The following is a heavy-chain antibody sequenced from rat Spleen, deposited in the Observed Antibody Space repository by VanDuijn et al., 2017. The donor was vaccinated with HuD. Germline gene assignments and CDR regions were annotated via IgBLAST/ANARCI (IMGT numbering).Heavy chain of an antibody. CDR3: TRSRVSYGFNRYVMDA. V-gene: IGHV2-13*01. CDR1: EFSLTTYD. D-gene: IGHD1-9*01. Sequence: QVQLKESGPGLVQPSQTLSLTCTVSEFSLTTYDIHWVRQPPGKGLEWMGVIWGNENTHYNSALKSRLSITRDTSKSQVFLKMNSLQTEETAIYFCTRSRVSYGFNRYVMDAWGQGVSVTVSS. J-gene: IGHJ4*01. CDR2: IWGNENT.